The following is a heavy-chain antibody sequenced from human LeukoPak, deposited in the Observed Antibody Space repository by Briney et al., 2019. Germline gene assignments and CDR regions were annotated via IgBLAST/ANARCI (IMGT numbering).Heavy chain of an antibody. J-gene: IGHJ5*02. CDR3: ASRSGWDLGLSWFDP. CDR1: GFTFSSYA. CDR2: ISGSGGRT. V-gene: IGHV3-23*01. Sequence: GGSLRLSCAASGFTFSSYAMSWVRQAPGKGLEWVSGISGSGGRTYYADSVKGRFTISRDNSKNTLYLQMNSLRAEDTAVYYCASRSGWDLGLSWFDPWGQGTLVTVSS. D-gene: IGHD6-19*01.